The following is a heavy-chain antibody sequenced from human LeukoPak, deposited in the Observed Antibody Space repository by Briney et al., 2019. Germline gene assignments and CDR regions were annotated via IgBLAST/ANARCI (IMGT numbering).Heavy chain of an antibody. V-gene: IGHV3-33*08. D-gene: IGHD3-9*01. CDR3: AREALYYDILTGYYGVDYFDY. CDR1: GFTFSSEW. Sequence: RGSLRLSCAASGFTFSSEWMHWVRQAPGKGLEWVAVIWYDGSNKYYADSVKGRFTISRDNSKNTLYLQMNSLRAEDTAVYYCAREALYYDILTGYYGVDYFDYWGQGTLVTVSS. J-gene: IGHJ4*02. CDR2: IWYDGSNK.